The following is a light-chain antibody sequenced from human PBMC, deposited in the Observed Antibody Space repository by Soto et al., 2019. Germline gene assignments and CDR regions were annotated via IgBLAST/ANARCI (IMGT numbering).Light chain of an antibody. CDR3: QQSYSTPPT. V-gene: IGKV1-39*01. CDR1: QSLLQSNGYNY. J-gene: IGKJ1*01. Sequence: DIVMTQSPLSLPVTPGEPASISCRSSQSLLQSNGYNYLDWYLQKPGKDPKLLIYAASSLQSGVPSRFSGSGSGTDFTLTISSLQPEDFATYYCQQSYSTPPTFGQGTKVDIK. CDR2: AAS.